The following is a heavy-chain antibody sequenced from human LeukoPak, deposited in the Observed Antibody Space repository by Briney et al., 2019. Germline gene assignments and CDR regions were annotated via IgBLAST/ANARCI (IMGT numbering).Heavy chain of an antibody. CDR3: AMQTIAAAGDAFDI. J-gene: IGHJ3*02. Sequence: SVKVSCKASGGTFSSYAISWVRQAPGQGLEWMGGIIPIFGTANYAQKFQGRVTITTDESTSTAYMELGSLRSEDTAVYYCAMQTIAAAGDAFDIWGQGTMVTVSS. CDR1: GGTFSSYA. D-gene: IGHD6-13*01. V-gene: IGHV1-69*05. CDR2: IIPIFGTA.